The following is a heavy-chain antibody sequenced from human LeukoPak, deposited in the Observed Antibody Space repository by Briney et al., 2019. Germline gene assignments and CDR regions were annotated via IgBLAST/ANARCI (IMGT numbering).Heavy chain of an antibody. Sequence: PSETLSLTCTVSGGSISSSSYYWGWIRQPPGKGLEWIGSIYYSGSTYYNPSLKSRVTISVDTSKNQFSLKLSSVTAADTAVYYCARTTYGSGSGDFDYWGQGTLVTVSS. V-gene: IGHV4-39*01. CDR3: ARTTYGSGSGDFDY. J-gene: IGHJ4*02. CDR2: IYYSGST. D-gene: IGHD3-10*01. CDR1: GGSISSSSYY.